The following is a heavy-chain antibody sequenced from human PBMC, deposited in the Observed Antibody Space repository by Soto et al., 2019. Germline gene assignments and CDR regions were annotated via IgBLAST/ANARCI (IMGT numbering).Heavy chain of an antibody. Sequence: ASVKVSCKASGYTFTSYTMHWVRQAPGQRLEWMGWINAGNGNTKYSQKFQGRVTITRDTSASTAYMELSSLRSEDTAVYYCARDRYYGSGTYNYFDYWGQGTLVTVSS. CDR3: ARDRYYGSGTYNYFDY. CDR2: INAGNGNT. V-gene: IGHV1-3*01. CDR1: GYTFTSYT. J-gene: IGHJ4*02. D-gene: IGHD3-10*01.